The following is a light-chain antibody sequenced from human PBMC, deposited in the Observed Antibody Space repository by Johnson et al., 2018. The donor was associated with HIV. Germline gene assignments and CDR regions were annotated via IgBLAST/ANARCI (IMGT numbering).Light chain of an antibody. CDR1: SSNIGNNY. CDR2: ENN. Sequence: QSVLTQPPSVSAAPGQKVSISCSGSSSNIGNNYVSWYQQLPGTAPKLLIYENNKRPSGIPDRFSGSKSDTSATLGITGLQTGDEAEYYCGTWDTSLSVYVFGTGTKLTVL. CDR3: GTWDTSLSVYV. V-gene: IGLV1-51*02. J-gene: IGLJ1*01.